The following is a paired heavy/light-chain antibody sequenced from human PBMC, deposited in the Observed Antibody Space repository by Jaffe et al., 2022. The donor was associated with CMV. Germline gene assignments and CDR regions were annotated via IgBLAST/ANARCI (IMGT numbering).Light chain of an antibody. CDR3: MQGTHWPPWT. CDR1: QSLVHSDGDTY. Sequence: DVVMTQSPLSLPVTLGQPASISCRSSQSLVHSDGDTYLNWFHQRPGQSPRRLIYKVSNRDSGVPDRFSGSGSGTDFTLKISRVEAEDVGVYYCMQGTHWPPWTFGQGTKVEIK. J-gene: IGKJ1*01. V-gene: IGKV2-30*02. CDR2: KVS.
Heavy chain of an antibody. CDR3: ATDIVVLANFDY. Sequence: QVQLVESGGAVVQPGRSLRLSCAASGFSFSRHGMHWVRQAPGKGLEWVAHIWYDSSRKDYADSVKGRFTISRDNSQNTLYLQMNSLRAEDTAVYYCATDIVVLANFDYWGQGTLVTVSS. CDR1: GFSFSRHG. CDR2: IWYDSSRK. V-gene: IGHV3-33*08. D-gene: IGHD2-21*01. J-gene: IGHJ4*02.